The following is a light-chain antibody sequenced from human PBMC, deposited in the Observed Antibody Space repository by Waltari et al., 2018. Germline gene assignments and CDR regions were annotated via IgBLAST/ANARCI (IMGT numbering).Light chain of an antibody. CDR1: QSVSRNY. V-gene: IGKV3-20*01. CDR2: GAS. J-gene: IGKJ1*01. CDR3: QEYDDSPPWT. Sequence: EIVLTQSPGTLPLSPGERATLSCRASQSVSRNYLAWFQQTPGQAPRLLIYGASSRATGTPDRFSGSGSGTDFTLTISRLEPEDFAVYYCQEYDDSPPWTFGQGTKVEIK.